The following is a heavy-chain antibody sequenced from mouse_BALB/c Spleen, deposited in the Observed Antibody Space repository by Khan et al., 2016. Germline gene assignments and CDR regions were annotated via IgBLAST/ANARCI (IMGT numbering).Heavy chain of an antibody. CDR3: ARRHYGSSYDAWFAY. J-gene: IGHJ3*01. D-gene: IGHD1-1*01. CDR2: INTYTGEP. CDR1: GYTFTNYG. V-gene: IGHV9-3-1*01. Sequence: QIQLVQSGPELKKPGETVKISCKASGYTFTNYGMNWVKQAPGKGLKWMGWINTYTGEPTYADAFKGRIAISFDTSASTAYLQINNLKNEDSATYYCARRHYGSSYDAWFAYWGQGTLVTVSA.